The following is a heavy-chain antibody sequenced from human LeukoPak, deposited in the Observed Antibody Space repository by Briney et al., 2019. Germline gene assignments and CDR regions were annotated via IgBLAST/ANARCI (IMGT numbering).Heavy chain of an antibody. J-gene: IGHJ4*02. CDR2: INWNGGST. CDR1: GFTFDDYG. CDR3: ARISYCSSTSCHPSNY. Sequence: GGSLRLSCAASGFTFDDYGMSWVRQAPGKGLEWVSGINWNGGSTGYADSVNGRFTISRDNAKNSLYLQMNSLRAEDTAVYYCARISYCSSTSCHPSNYWGQGTLVTVSS. V-gene: IGHV3-20*04. D-gene: IGHD2-2*01.